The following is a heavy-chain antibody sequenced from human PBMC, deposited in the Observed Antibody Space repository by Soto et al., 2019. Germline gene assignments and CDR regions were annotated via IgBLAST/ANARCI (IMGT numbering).Heavy chain of an antibody. J-gene: IGHJ4*02. CDR3: ATGGGGLQNSNLMGLYFDF. D-gene: IGHD2-15*01. CDR1: GGSIRGSY. Sequence: TSETLSLTCSVSGGSIRGSYCSWIRQPPEKGLEWIASISYTGSATHNPSLKSRVSVSVDTTENQCSLKLTSVSAPDTATYYCATGGGGLQNSNLMGLYFDFWGQGALVTVAS. V-gene: IGHV4-59*01. CDR2: ISYTGSA.